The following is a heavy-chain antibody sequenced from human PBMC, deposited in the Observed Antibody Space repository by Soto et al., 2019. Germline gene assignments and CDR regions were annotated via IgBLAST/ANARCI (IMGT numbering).Heavy chain of an antibody. CDR1: GFTFSSYS. D-gene: IGHD5-18*01. CDR3: ARDRALFVDTAMVTHYYYYGMDV. V-gene: IGHV3-48*02. CDR2: ISSSSSTI. J-gene: IGHJ6*02. Sequence: GGSLRLSCAASGFTFSSYSMNWVRQAPGKGLEWVSYISSSSSTIYYADSVKGRFTISRDNAKNSLYLQMNSLRDDDTAVYYCARDRALFVDTAMVTHYYYYGMDVWGQGTTVTVSS.